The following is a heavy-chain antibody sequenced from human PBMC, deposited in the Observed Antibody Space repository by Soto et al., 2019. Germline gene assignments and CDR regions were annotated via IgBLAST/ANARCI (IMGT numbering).Heavy chain of an antibody. V-gene: IGHV3-30*18. CDR3: AKDLRAPYSSSSEYYYYGMDV. CDR1: GFTFSSYG. J-gene: IGHJ6*02. D-gene: IGHD6-6*01. CDR2: ISYDGSNK. Sequence: QVQLVESGGGVVQPGRSLRLSCAASGFTFSSYGMHWVRQAPGKGLEWVAVISYDGSNKYYADSVNGRFTISRDNSKNTLYLQMNSLRAEDTAVYYCAKDLRAPYSSSSEYYYYGMDVWGQGTTVTVSS.